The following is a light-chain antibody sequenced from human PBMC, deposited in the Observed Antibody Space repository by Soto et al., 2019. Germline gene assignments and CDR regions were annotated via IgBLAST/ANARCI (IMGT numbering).Light chain of an antibody. Sequence: EIVLTQSPGTLSLSPGERATLSCRASQSVSATYLAWYQQRPGQAPRLLIYGTSSRAPGIPDRFSGSGSGTHFILTISSLEAEDFAVYYCQQYSRSWTFGQGTKVDIK. CDR3: QQYSRSWT. J-gene: IGKJ1*01. V-gene: IGKV3-20*01. CDR2: GTS. CDR1: QSVSATY.